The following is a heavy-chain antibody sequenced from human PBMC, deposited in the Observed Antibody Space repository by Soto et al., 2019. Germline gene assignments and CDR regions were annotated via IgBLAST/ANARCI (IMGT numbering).Heavy chain of an antibody. CDR1: GYSFTSYW. D-gene: IGHD1-26*01. Sequence: PGESLKISCKGSGYSFTSYWIGWVRQMPGKGLEWMGIIYPGDSDTRYSPSFQGQVTISADKSISTAYLQWSSLKASDTAMYYCATTIVGATVVDTYYYGMDVWGQGTTVTVSS. CDR2: IYPGDSDT. CDR3: ATTIVGATVVDTYYYGMDV. V-gene: IGHV5-51*01. J-gene: IGHJ6*02.